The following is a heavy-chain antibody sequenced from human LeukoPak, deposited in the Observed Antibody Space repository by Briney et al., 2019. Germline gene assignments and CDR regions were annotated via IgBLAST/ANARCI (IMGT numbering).Heavy chain of an antibody. Sequence: PGGSLRLSCAASGFTFSSYAMSWVRQAPGKGLEWVSAISGSGGSTYYADSVKGRFTTSRDNSKNTLYLQMNSLRAEDTAVYYCARGANYGDYDDYFDYWGQGTLVTVSS. CDR1: GFTFSSYA. CDR3: ARGANYGDYDDYFDY. D-gene: IGHD4-17*01. J-gene: IGHJ4*02. CDR2: ISGSGGST. V-gene: IGHV3-23*01.